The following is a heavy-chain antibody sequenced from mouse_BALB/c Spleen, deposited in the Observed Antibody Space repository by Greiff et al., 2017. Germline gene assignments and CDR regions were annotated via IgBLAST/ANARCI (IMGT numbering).Heavy chain of an antibody. CDR1: GFNIKDTY. D-gene: IGHD1-1*01. V-gene: IGHV14-3*02. Sequence: EVKLVESGAELVKPGASVKLSCTASGFNIKDTYMHWVKQRPEQGLEWIGRIDPANGNTKYDPKFQGKATITADTSSNTAYLQLSSLTSEDTAVYYCARTTIVGDYLDYWGQGTTLTVSS. J-gene: IGHJ2*01. CDR3: ARTTIVGDYLDY. CDR2: IDPANGNT.